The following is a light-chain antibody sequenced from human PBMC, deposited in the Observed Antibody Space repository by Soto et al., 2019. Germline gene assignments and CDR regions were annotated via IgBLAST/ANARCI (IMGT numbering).Light chain of an antibody. CDR3: QQYYNWPPYS. Sequence: EIVMTQSPATLSVSPGESATLSCGASQSIGNNLAWYRQTPGQAPRLLIFDASTRATGIPARFTASGSGTDFTLTITGLRSEDFAVYYCQQYYNWPPYSFGQGTKVDIK. CDR2: DAS. CDR1: QSIGNN. J-gene: IGKJ2*01. V-gene: IGKV3-15*01.